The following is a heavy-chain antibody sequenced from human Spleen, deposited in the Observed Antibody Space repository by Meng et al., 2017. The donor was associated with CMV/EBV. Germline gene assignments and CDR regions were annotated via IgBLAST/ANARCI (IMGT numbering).Heavy chain of an antibody. D-gene: IGHD6-13*01. J-gene: IGHJ6*02. Sequence: ASVKVSCKASGYTFTSYDINCVRQATGQGLEWMGWMNPNSGNTGYAQKFQGRVTMTRNTSISTAYMELSSLRSEDTAVYYCARLPHTTTQQQLVNGDYYYGMDVWGQGTTVTVSS. CDR3: ARLPHTTTQQQLVNGDYYYGMDV. CDR2: MNPNSGNT. V-gene: IGHV1-8*01. CDR1: GYTFTSYD.